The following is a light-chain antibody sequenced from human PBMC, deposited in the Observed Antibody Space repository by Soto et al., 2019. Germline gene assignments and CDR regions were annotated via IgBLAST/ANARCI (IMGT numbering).Light chain of an antibody. V-gene: IGKV1-39*01. CDR1: QSISNY. CDR2: AAS. CDR3: QQVKTYPRT. Sequence: DIQLTQSPSSLSASVGDRVSISCRASQSISNYLNWYQQKPGKAPKVLIFAASRLQSGVPSRFSGSGSGTDFTLTISSLQPEDFATYYCQQVKTYPRTFGGGTKVEIK. J-gene: IGKJ4*01.